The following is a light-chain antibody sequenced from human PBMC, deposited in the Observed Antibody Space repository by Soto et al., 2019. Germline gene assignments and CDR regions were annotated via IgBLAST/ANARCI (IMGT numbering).Light chain of an antibody. CDR1: QSISSSY. CDR3: QQYGSSPRT. J-gene: IGKJ2*01. V-gene: IGKV3-20*01. CDR2: GVS. Sequence: EIVLTQSPGTLSLSPGEGTTLSCRASQSISSSYLALYQQKPGQAPRLLIYGVSTRATGIPDRFSGSGSGTDFTLTISRLEPEDFAVYYCQQYGSSPRTFGQGTKLEIK.